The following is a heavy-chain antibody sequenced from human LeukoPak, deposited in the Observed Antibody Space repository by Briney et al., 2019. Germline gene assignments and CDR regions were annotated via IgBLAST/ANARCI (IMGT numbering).Heavy chain of an antibody. J-gene: IGHJ6*02. CDR2: IYTSGST. D-gene: IGHD6-13*01. V-gene: IGHV4-4*07. CDR3: ARAGYSSSWFLAYGMDV. Sequence: NTSETLSLTCTVSGVSISSYYWSWLRQPAGRGLEWLGRIYTSGSTNYNPSLKSRVTMSVDTSKNQFSLNLSSVTAADTAVYYCARAGYSSSWFLAYGMDVWGQGTTVTVSS. CDR1: GVSISSYY.